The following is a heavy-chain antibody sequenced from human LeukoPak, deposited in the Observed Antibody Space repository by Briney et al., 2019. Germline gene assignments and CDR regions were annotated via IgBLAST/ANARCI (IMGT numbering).Heavy chain of an antibody. V-gene: IGHV3-21*05. CDR1: GFTFSSYA. D-gene: IGHD5-12*01. Sequence: PGGSLRLSCTASGFTFSSYAMNWVRQAPGKGLEWISYISSSGSDKYYADSVKGRFTISRDNARNSLFLQMNSLRAEDTAVFYCARDGTYTDYDPDFDIWGQGTLVTVSS. CDR2: ISSSGSDK. J-gene: IGHJ4*02. CDR3: ARDGTYTDYDPDFDI.